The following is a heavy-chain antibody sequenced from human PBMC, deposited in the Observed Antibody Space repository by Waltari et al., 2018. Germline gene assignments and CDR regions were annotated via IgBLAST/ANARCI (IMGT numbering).Heavy chain of an antibody. J-gene: IGHJ4*02. Sequence: QVQLVQSGAEVKKPGSSVKVSCKASGGTFSSYAISWVRQAPGQGLEWMGGSIPIFGKANYAQKFQGRVTITTDESTSTAYMELSSLRSEDTAVYYCARDGGFIAAAGPFDYWGQGTLVTVSS. D-gene: IGHD6-13*01. CDR1: GGTFSSYA. CDR3: ARDGGFIAAAGPFDY. CDR2: SIPIFGKA. V-gene: IGHV1-69*05.